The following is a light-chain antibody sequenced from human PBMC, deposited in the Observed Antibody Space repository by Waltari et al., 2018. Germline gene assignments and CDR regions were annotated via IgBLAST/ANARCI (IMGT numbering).Light chain of an antibody. CDR1: SSDIGAYNF. V-gene: IGLV2-14*03. J-gene: IGLJ1*01. CDR3: SSYTTGSTRYV. Sequence: QSALTQPASVSGSPGQSITISCTGTSSDIGAYNFVSWYQKHPGKAPKVMIYDVNNLPSGFSSRFSGSKSGNTASLTISGLQAEDEADYYCSSYTTGSTRYVFGSGTKVTVL. CDR2: DVN.